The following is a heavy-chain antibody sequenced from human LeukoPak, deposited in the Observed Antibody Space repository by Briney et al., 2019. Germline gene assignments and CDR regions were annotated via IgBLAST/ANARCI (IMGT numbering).Heavy chain of an antibody. CDR3: ARGGYCSSTSCFSPHGY. CDR2: IIPIFGTA. J-gene: IGHJ4*02. CDR1: GGTFISYA. V-gene: IGHV1-69*13. D-gene: IGHD2-2*01. Sequence: ASVKVSCKASGGTFISYAISWVRQAPGQGLEWMGGIIPIFGTANYAQKFQGRVTITADESTSTAYMELSSLRSEDTAVYYCARGGYCSSTSCFSPHGYWGQGTLVTVSS.